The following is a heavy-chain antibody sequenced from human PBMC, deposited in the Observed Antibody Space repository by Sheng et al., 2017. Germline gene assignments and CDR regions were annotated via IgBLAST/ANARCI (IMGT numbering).Heavy chain of an antibody. CDR1: GYIFTDYG. CDR3: ARARGYCSNTTCHAFDY. D-gene: IGHD2-2*01. Sequence: QVQLVQSGAEVKKPGASVKVSCKASGYIFTDYGITWVRQAPGQGLEWMGWISAYNGNTNYAQKFQGRVTMTTDTSTTTAYMELRSLRSDDTSMYYCARARGYCSNTTCHAFDYWGQGTLVTVSS. J-gene: IGHJ4*02. CDR2: ISAYNGNT. V-gene: IGHV1-18*01.